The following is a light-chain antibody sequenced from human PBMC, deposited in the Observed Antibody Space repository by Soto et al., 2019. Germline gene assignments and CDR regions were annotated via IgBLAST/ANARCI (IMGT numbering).Light chain of an antibody. CDR3: QQYETFSGT. V-gene: IGKV1-5*01. CDR2: DAS. CDR1: QSVSGW. J-gene: IGKJ1*01. Sequence: ETQITQSPSTLSRSVPGPVTVTCRASQSVSGWLAWYQQKPGEAPKLLIYDASALPRGVPSRFSGSGSGTKFTLTIASLQPDDFATYYCQQYETFSGTFGPGTKV.